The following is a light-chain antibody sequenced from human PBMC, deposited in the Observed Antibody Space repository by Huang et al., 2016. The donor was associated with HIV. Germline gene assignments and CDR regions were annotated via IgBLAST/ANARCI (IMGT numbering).Light chain of an antibody. CDR2: WAS. Sequence: IVMTQSPDSLAVSLGERATLNCRSSQSVFSTSTNKDYLGWFQQKPGQPPKLLLFWASTREAGGPDRFSGSGSGTHFTLTIDNLEAEDAAIYYCQQYYRSPQTFGQGTRVEVK. V-gene: IGKV4-1*01. CDR3: QQYYRSPQT. J-gene: IGKJ1*01. CDR1: QSVFSTSTNKDY.